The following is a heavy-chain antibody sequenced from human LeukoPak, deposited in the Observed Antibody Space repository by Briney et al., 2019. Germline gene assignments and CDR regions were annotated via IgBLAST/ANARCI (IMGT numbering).Heavy chain of an antibody. Sequence: PGGSLRLSCAASGFTFSSYAMSWVRQAPGKGLEWVSAISGSGGSTYYADSVKGRFTISRDNSKNTLYLQMNSLRAEDTAVYYCAKVGSFYGGWYTYYYYYYMDVWGKGTTVTVSS. CDR2: ISGSGGST. V-gene: IGHV3-23*01. CDR1: GFTFSSYA. J-gene: IGHJ6*03. CDR3: AKVGSFYGGWYTYYYYYYMDV. D-gene: IGHD6-19*01.